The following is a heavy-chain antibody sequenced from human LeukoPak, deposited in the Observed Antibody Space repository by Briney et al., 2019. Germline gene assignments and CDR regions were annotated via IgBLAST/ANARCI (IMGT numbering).Heavy chain of an antibody. CDR2: ISYDGSNK. CDR1: GFTFSSYG. Sequence: PGGSLRLSCAASGFTFSSYGMHWVRQAPGKGLEWVAVISYDGSNKYYADSVKGRFTISRDNSKNTLYLQMNSLRAEDTAVYYCAKDLPVAACFDYWGQGTLVTVSS. D-gene: IGHD6-19*01. CDR3: AKDLPVAACFDY. V-gene: IGHV3-30*18. J-gene: IGHJ4*02.